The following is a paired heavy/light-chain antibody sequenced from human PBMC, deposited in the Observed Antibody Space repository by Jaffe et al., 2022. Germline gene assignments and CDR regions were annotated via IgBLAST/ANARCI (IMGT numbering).Light chain of an antibody. CDR1: SSDVGGYNY. CDR2: DVS. V-gene: IGLV2-14*03. J-gene: IGLJ3*02. CDR3: SSYTSSSTLEGV. Sequence: QSALTQPASVSGSPGQSITISCTGTSSDVGGYNYVSWYQQHPGKAPKLMIYDVSNRPSGVSNRFSGSKSGNTASLTISGLQAEDEADYYCSSYTSSSTLEGVFGGGTKLTVL.
Heavy chain of an antibody. CDR1: GYTFTGYY. CDR3: ARSPGYSSRWVLGAFAFDI. Sequence: QVQLVQSGAEVKKPGASVKVSCKASGYTFTGYYMHWVRQAPGQGLEWMGRINPNSGGTNYAQKFQGRVTMTRDTSISTAYMELSRLRSDDSAVYYCARSPGYSSRWVLGAFAFDIWGQGTMVTVSS. CDR2: INPNSGGT. V-gene: IGHV1-2*06. D-gene: IGHD6-13*01. J-gene: IGHJ3*02.